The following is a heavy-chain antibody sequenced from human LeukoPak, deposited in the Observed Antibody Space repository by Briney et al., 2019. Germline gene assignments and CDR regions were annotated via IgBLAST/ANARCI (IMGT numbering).Heavy chain of an antibody. CDR3: AKGHGDYEADY. D-gene: IGHD4-17*01. CDR1: GFTFSSYG. CDR2: ISYDGSNE. V-gene: IGHV3-30*18. Sequence: GRSLRLSCAASGFTFSSYGMHWVRQAPGKGLEWVAVISYDGSNEYYADSVKGRFTISRDNSKNTLYLQMNSLRAEDTAVYYCAKGHGDYEADYWGQGTLVTVSS. J-gene: IGHJ4*02.